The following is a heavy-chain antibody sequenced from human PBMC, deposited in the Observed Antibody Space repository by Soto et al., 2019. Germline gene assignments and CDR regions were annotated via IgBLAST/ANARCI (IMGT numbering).Heavy chain of an antibody. CDR2: ISNNGDTA. CDR3: AKSRVFIGAIVTLLDS. Sequence: PAGSLRLSCATSGFTFSSYAMVWVRQAAEKGLEWVASISNNGDTAYYADSVKGRFTISRGNSENTLYLQMNGLRADDTALYFCAKSRVFIGAIVTLLDSWGQGTQVTVSS. D-gene: IGHD3-16*02. CDR1: GFTFSSYA. J-gene: IGHJ4*02. V-gene: IGHV3-23*01.